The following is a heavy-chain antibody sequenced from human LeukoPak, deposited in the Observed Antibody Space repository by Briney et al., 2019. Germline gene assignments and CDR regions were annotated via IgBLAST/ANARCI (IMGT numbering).Heavy chain of an antibody. CDR2: IYYSGST. CDR3: ARFGGAYGDYGSEPN. J-gene: IGHJ3*01. Sequence: SETLSLTCTVSGGSISSSSYYWGWIRQPPGKGLEWIGSIYYSGSTYYNPSLKSRVTISVDTPKNQFSLKLSSVTAADTAVYYCARFGGAYGDYGSEPNWGQGTMVTVSS. D-gene: IGHD4-17*01. CDR1: GGSISSSSYY. V-gene: IGHV4-39*07.